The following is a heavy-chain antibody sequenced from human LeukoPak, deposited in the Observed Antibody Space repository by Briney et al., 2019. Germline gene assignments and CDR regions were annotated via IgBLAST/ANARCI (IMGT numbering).Heavy chain of an antibody. CDR1: GGSISSYY. J-gene: IGHJ4*02. Sequence: SETLSLTCTVSGGSISSYYWSWIRQPPGKGLEWIGYIYYSGSTNYNPSLKSRVTISVDTSKNQFSLKLSSVTAADTAVYYCASTDYYDSSGTFDYWGQGTLVTAPS. CDR3: ASTDYYDSSGTFDY. V-gene: IGHV4-59*01. D-gene: IGHD3-22*01. CDR2: IYYSGST.